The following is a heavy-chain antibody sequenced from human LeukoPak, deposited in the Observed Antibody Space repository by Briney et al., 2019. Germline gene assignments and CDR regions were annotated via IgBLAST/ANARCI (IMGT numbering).Heavy chain of an antibody. CDR2: IKEDGSAT. Sequence: GGSLRLSCAASGFTFSTYWMTWVRQAPGKGPEWVANIKEDGSATYYVDSVKGRFTISRDNAKKSLYLQMNGLRAEDTAVYHCARDSDSDGYYSPLDYWGEGSLVTVSS. D-gene: IGHD3-22*01. CDR3: ARDSDSDGYYSPLDY. CDR1: GFTFSTYW. V-gene: IGHV3-7*01. J-gene: IGHJ4*02.